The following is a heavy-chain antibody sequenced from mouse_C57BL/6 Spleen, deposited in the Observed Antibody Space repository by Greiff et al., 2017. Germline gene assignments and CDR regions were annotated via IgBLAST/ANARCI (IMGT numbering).Heavy chain of an antibody. Sequence: QVQLKQPGAELVKPGASVKLSCKASGYTFTSYWMQWVKQRPGQGLEWIGEIDPSDSYTNYNQKFKGKATLTVDTSSSTAYMQLSSLTSEDSAVYYCARYHGSSPGWFAYWGQGTLVTVSA. CDR1: GYTFTSYW. V-gene: IGHV1-50*01. D-gene: IGHD1-1*01. J-gene: IGHJ3*01. CDR3: ARYHGSSPGWFAY. CDR2: IDPSDSYT.